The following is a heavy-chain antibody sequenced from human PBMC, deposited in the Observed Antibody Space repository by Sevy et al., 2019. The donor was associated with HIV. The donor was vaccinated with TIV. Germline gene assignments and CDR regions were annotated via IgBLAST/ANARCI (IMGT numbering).Heavy chain of an antibody. CDR3: AKDQLPPYYYDSSGYVSDYFDY. J-gene: IGHJ4*02. D-gene: IGHD3-22*01. CDR2: ISYDGSNK. V-gene: IGHV3-30*18. CDR1: GFTFSSYG. Sequence: GGSLRLSCAASGFTFSSYGMHWVRQAPGKGLECVAVISYDGSNKYYADSVKGRFTISRDNSKNTLYLQMNSLRAEDTAVYYCAKDQLPPYYYDSSGYVSDYFDYWGQGTLVTVSS.